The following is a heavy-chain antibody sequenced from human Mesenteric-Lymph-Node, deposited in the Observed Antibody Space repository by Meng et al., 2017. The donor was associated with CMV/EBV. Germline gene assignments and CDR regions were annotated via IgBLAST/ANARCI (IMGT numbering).Heavy chain of an antibody. D-gene: IGHD6-13*01. CDR3: ARGNLAAAGGY. CDR1: GFTFSNYA. Sequence: GESLKISCAASGFTFSNYAMNWVRQAPGKGLEWVSYISNSPSTIYYGDSVKGRFAISRDNTKNSLYLEMNSLRAEDTAVYYCARGNLAAAGGYWGQGTLVTVSS. CDR2: ISNSPSTI. J-gene: IGHJ4*02. V-gene: IGHV3-48*04.